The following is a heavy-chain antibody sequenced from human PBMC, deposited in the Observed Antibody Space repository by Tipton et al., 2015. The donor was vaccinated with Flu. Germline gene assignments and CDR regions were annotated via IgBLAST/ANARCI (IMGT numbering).Heavy chain of an antibody. J-gene: IGHJ6*02. CDR3: ARDDMTEILLWFRELWSAGYYGMDV. V-gene: IGHV3-21*01. CDR1: GFTFSSYS. CDR2: ISSSSSYI. Sequence: LSCAASGFTFSSYSMNWVRQAPGKGLGWVSSISSSSSYIYYADSVKGRFTISRDNAKNSLYLQMNSLRAEDTAVYYCARDDMTEILLWFRELWSAGYYGMDVWGQGTTVTVSS. D-gene: IGHD3-10*01.